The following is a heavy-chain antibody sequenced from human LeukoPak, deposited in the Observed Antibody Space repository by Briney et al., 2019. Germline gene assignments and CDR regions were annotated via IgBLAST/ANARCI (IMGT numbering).Heavy chain of an antibody. CDR1: GYTFTSYD. CDR3: ARGWVAVAGTGCAFDI. V-gene: IGHV1-8*01. Sequence: ASVKVSCKASGYTFTSYDINWVGQATGQGGEGMGWMTPNSGNTGYAQKFQGRVTMTRNTSISTAYMELSSLRSEDTAVYYCARGWVAVAGTGCAFDIWGQGTMVTVSS. J-gene: IGHJ3*02. CDR2: MTPNSGNT. D-gene: IGHD6-19*01.